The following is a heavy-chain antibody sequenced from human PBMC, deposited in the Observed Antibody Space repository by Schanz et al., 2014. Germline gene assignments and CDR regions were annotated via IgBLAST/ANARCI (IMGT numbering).Heavy chain of an antibody. D-gene: IGHD4-17*01. V-gene: IGHV3-30*02. Sequence: QVQLVESGGGVAQPGGSLRLSCAASGFSFSGYGMHWVRQAPGKGLEWVAYIRFDASAKYYGDSVEGRFTISRDNAKNTLYLQMNSLRAEDTALYYCAKDPHRDYGGKPQAFDIWGQGTMVTVSS. CDR2: IRFDASAK. CDR1: GFSFSGYG. J-gene: IGHJ3*02. CDR3: AKDPHRDYGGKPQAFDI.